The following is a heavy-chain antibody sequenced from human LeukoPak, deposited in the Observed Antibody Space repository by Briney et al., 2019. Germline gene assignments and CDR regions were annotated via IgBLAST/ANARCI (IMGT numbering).Heavy chain of an antibody. J-gene: IGHJ4*02. CDR1: GFTFSDYW. CDR3: ARDLYGDYSPFDY. Sequence: PGGSLRLSCAASGFTFSDYWMSWVRQAPGKGLEWVANIKQGGSEKHYVDSVKGRFTISRDNAKNSLYLQMNSLRAEDTAVYYCARDLYGDYSPFDYWGQGTLVTVSS. D-gene: IGHD4-17*01. V-gene: IGHV3-7*04. CDR2: IKQGGSEK.